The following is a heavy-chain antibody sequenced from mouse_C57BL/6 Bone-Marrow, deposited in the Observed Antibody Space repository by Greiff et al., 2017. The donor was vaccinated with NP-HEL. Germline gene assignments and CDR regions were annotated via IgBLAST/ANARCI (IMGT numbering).Heavy chain of an antibody. CDR1: GFNIKDDY. CDR3: YILPYSKGFAY. Sequence: EVQLQQSGAELVRPGASVKLSCTASGFNIKDDYMHWVKQRPEQGLEWIGWIDPENGDTEYALKFQGKATITADTSSNTAYLQLSSLTSEDTAVDYCYILPYSKGFAYWGQGTLVTVSA. V-gene: IGHV14-4*01. D-gene: IGHD2-5*01. J-gene: IGHJ3*01. CDR2: IDPENGDT.